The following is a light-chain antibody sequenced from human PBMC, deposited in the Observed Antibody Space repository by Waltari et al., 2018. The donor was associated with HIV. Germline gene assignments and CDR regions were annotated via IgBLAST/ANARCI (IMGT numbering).Light chain of an antibody. CDR1: QLGDKF. J-gene: IGLJ2*01. CDR2: QDS. CDR3: QSYDSSLRGIL. V-gene: IGLV3-1*01. Sequence: SYELTQQPSVSVSPGQTASITCSGDQLGDKFVCWYQQRPGQPPVLVMYQDSKRPSGIPERFSGSNSGNTATLTITGTQSEDEADYYCQSYDSSLRGILFGGGTKLTVL.